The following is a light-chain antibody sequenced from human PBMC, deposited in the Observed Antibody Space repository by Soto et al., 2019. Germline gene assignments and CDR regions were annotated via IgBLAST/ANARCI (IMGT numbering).Light chain of an antibody. Sequence: QSVLTQPPSASGTPGQRVTISCSGSNSNIGSNTVNWYQQLPGTAPKLLIYYDNLRPSGVPDRISGSKSGTSASLAISGLQSDDEADYYCAAWDGSLNGRVFGTGTKATVL. J-gene: IGLJ1*01. CDR2: YDN. CDR3: AAWDGSLNGRV. V-gene: IGLV1-44*01. CDR1: NSNIGSNT.